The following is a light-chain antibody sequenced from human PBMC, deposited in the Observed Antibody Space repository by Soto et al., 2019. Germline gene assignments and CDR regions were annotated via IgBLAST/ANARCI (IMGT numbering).Light chain of an antibody. V-gene: IGKV1-33*01. CDR3: QQYDNLPIT. CDR2: DAS. Sequence: DIQMTQSPSSLSASVGDRVTITCQASQDISNYLNWYQQKPGKAPKILIYDASNLKTGVPSRFSGSGSGTDFTFTISSLQPEDIATYYCQQYDNLPITFGQGTRLESK. J-gene: IGKJ5*01. CDR1: QDISNY.